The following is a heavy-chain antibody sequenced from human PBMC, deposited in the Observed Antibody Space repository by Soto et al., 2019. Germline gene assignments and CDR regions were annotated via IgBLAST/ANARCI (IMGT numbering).Heavy chain of an antibody. V-gene: IGHV3-30-3*01. CDR1: GFTFSSYA. Sequence: HVQLVESGGGVVQPGRSLRLSCAASGFTFSSYAMHWVRQAPGKGLEWVAVISYDGSNKYYADSVKGRFTISRDNSKNTLYLQMNSLRAEDTAVYYCARGEYFDYWGQGTLVTVSS. CDR2: ISYDGSNK. CDR3: ARGEYFDY. J-gene: IGHJ4*02.